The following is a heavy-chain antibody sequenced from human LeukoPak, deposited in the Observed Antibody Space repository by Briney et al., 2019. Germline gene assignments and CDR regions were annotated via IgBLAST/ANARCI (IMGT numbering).Heavy chain of an antibody. J-gene: IGHJ4*02. V-gene: IGHV3-30*03. Sequence: GGSLRLSCAASGFTFSSYGMHWVRQAPGKGLEWVAVISYDGSNKYYADSVKGRFTISRDNSKNTLYLQMNGLRAEDTAVYYCGTHNFDYWGQGTLVTVSS. CDR2: ISYDGSNK. CDR3: GTHNFDY. D-gene: IGHD1-14*01. CDR1: GFTFSSYG.